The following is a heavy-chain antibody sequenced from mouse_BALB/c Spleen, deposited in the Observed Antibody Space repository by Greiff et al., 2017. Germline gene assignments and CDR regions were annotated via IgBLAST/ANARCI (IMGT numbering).Heavy chain of an antibody. CDR2: ISDGGSYT. CDR3: ARDLDGSYYYAMDY. V-gene: IGHV5-4*02. D-gene: IGHD2-3*01. CDR1: GFTFSDYY. J-gene: IGHJ4*01. Sequence: EVKLMESGGGLVKPGGSLKLSCAASGFTFSDYYLYWVRQTPEKRLEWVATISDGGSYTYYPDSVKGRFTISRDNAKNNLYLQMSSLKSEDTAMYYCARDLDGSYYYAMDYWGQGTSVTVSS.